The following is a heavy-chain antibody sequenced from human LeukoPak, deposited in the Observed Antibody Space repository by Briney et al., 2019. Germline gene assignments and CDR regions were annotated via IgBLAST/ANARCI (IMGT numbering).Heavy chain of an antibody. CDR3: ARAIRVGWFDP. J-gene: IGHJ5*02. CDR1: GDSASGYNVA. Sequence: SQTLSLTPAISGDSASGYNVACHWVRQSRSRGLEWLGRTYYRSKWFGDYAVSVRGRITINPDTSKNQSSLQLNSVTPEDTAVYYCARAIRVGWFDPWGQGTLVTVSS. D-gene: IGHD1-26*01. CDR2: TYYRSKWFG. V-gene: IGHV6-1*01.